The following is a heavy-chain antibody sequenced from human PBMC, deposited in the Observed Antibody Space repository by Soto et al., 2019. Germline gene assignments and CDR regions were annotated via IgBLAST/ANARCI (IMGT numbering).Heavy chain of an antibody. J-gene: IGHJ6*03. V-gene: IGHV3-7*01. CDR1: GFTVTSYW. Sequence: GGSLRLSCAASGFTVTSYWMTWVRQAPGKGLEWVANIKRDESEKYYVDSVKGRFTISRDNAKNSLYLQMNSLRAEDTAVYYCARPSKRAGVYPTSYYYYYLDVWGKGTTVTGSS. CDR2: IKRDESEK. CDR3: ARPSKRAGVYPTSYYYYYLDV. D-gene: IGHD6-19*01.